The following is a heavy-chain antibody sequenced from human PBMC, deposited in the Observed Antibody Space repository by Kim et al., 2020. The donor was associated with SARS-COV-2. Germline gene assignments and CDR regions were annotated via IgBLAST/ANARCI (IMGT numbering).Heavy chain of an antibody. Sequence: YNPALTSLVTIPVDTSKNQFSLTLSSGTAADTAVYYCARAWGSSSYYFDYWGQGTLVTVSS. CDR3: ARAWGSSSYYFDY. J-gene: IGHJ4*02. V-gene: IGHV4-31*01. D-gene: IGHD6-6*01.